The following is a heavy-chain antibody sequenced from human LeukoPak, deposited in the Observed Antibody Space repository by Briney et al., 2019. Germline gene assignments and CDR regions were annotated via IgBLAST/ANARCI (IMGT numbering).Heavy chain of an antibody. CDR2: FAQEDGET. D-gene: IGHD1-1*01. CDR3: TTGRRYQLYDY. CDR1: GNTLTELS. V-gene: IGHV1-24*01. J-gene: IGHJ4*02. Sequence: GASVKVSCKVFGNTLTELSIHWVRQAPGKGLESRGGFAQEDGETIYAQQFQGRLTMTEDTSTDTAYMELSRLTSEDTAVYYCTTGRRYQLYDYWGQGALVTVSS.